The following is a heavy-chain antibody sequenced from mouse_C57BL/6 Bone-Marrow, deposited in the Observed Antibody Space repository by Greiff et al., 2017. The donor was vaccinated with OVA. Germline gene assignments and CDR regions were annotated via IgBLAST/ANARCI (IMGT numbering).Heavy chain of an antibody. D-gene: IGHD2-5*01. J-gene: IGHJ4*01. CDR2: ISSGSSTI. Sequence: DVMLVESGGGLVKPGGSLKLSCAASGFTFSDYGMHWVRQAPEKGLEWVAYISSGSSTIYYADTVKGRFTISRDNAKNTLFLQMTSLRSEDTAMYYCARSNLYAMDYWGQGTSVTVSS. CDR3: ARSNLYAMDY. V-gene: IGHV5-17*01. CDR1: GFTFSDYG.